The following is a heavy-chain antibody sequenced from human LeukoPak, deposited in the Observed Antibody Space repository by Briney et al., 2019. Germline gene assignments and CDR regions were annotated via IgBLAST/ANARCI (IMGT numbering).Heavy chain of an antibody. CDR3: AKGRASITISTGAFDI. J-gene: IGHJ3*02. Sequence: PGGSLRLSCAASGFTFSSYGMHWVRQAPGKGLEWVAVISYDGSNKYYADSVKGRFTISRDNSKNTLYLQMNSLRAEDTAVYYCAKGRASITISTGAFDIWGQGTMVTVSS. CDR2: ISYDGSNK. V-gene: IGHV3-30*18. D-gene: IGHD3-10*01. CDR1: GFTFSSYG.